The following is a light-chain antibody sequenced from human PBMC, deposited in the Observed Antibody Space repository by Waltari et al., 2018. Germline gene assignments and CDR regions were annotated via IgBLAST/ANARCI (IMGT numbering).Light chain of an antibody. V-gene: IGKV1-5*03. J-gene: IGKJ1*01. CDR1: QSIRSW. Sequence: DIQMTQSPSTLSAPVGDRVTITCRASQSIRSWLAWYQQKPGKAPKLLISKASTLVSGVPSRFSGSGSGTEFTLTISSLQPDDFATYHCQQYKSPPWTFGQGTKVEIK. CDR2: KAS. CDR3: QQYKSPPWT.